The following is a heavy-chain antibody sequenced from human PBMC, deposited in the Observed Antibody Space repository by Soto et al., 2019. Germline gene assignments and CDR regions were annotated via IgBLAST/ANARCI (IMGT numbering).Heavy chain of an antibody. CDR1: GFTFREAW. Sequence: PGGSLRLSCAASGFTFREAWMSWVRQAPGKGLEWVDRIKSKSDGETTDYAAPVKGRFTISRDDSEKTLHLQMNSLKAEDSAIYYCVTAGPELYYYYYGMDVWGQGTTVTVSS. CDR2: IKSKSDGETT. V-gene: IGHV3-15*01. CDR3: VTAGPELYYYYYGMDV. D-gene: IGHD1-7*01. J-gene: IGHJ6*02.